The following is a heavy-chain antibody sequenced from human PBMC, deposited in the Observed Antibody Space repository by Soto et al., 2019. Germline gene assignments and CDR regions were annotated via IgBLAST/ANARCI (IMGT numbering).Heavy chain of an antibody. CDR2: IYPGDSDT. D-gene: IGHD3-10*01. CDR1: GYSFTGYW. Sequence: GESLKISCKGSGYSFTGYWIGWVRQMPGKGLEWMGIIYPGDSDTRYSPSFQGQVTISADKSISTAYLQWSSLKASDTAMYYCARHEGYYGSPAAGLFDYWGQGTLVTVYS. J-gene: IGHJ4*02. CDR3: ARHEGYYGSPAAGLFDY. V-gene: IGHV5-51*01.